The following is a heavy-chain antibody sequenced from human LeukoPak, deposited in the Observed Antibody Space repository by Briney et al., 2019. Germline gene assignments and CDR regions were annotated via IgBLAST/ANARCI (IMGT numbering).Heavy chain of an antibody. CDR3: VRSAFHAGSGNYYDY. CDR1: GFTFSNYW. V-gene: IGHV3-7*01. CDR2: IKQDESEK. D-gene: IGHD3-22*01. J-gene: IGHJ4*02. Sequence: GGSLRLSCAASGFTFSNYWMGWVRQAPGKGLEWVANIKQDESEKYYVDSVKGRFTISRDNAENTLYLQMNSLRVEDTAVYYCVRSAFHAGSGNYYDYWGQGTLVTVSS.